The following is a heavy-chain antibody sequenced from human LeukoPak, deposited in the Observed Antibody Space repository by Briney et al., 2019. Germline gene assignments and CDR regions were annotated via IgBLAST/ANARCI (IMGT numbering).Heavy chain of an antibody. V-gene: IGHV5-51*01. J-gene: IGHJ3*02. Sequence: GESLKISCKSSGYKFTDYWIGWVRQKPGKGLEWMGIIYPGDSSIVYSPSFQGQVTISADKSISTAYLQWSSLKASDTAMYYCARPPPHYDFWSGYYDAFDIWGQGTMVTVSS. D-gene: IGHD3-3*01. CDR2: IYPGDSSI. CDR1: GYKFTDYW. CDR3: ARPPPHYDFWSGYYDAFDI.